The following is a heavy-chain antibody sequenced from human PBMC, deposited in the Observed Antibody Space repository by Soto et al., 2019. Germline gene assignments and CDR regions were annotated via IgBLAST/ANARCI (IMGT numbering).Heavy chain of an antibody. CDR3: TILGPTVTDIYYFDY. V-gene: IGHV3-73*01. Sequence: GGSLRLSCAASGFTFSGSAMHWVRQASGKGLEWVGRIRSKANSYATAYAASVKGRFTISRDDSKNTAYLQMNSLKTEDTAVYYCTILGPTVTDIYYFDYWGQGTLVTVSP. D-gene: IGHD4-4*01. J-gene: IGHJ4*02. CDR2: IRSKANSYAT. CDR1: GFTFSGSA.